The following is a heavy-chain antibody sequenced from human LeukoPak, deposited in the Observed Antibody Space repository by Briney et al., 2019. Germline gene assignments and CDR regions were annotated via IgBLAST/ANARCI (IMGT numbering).Heavy chain of an antibody. J-gene: IGHJ4*02. Sequence: GGSLRLSCAASGFTFSSYWMSWVRQAPGKGLEWVANIKQDGSEKYYVDSVKGRFTISRDNAKNSLYLQMNSLRAEDTAVYYCARGPAYYYDSSGYGYWGQGTLVTVSS. CDR1: GFTFSSYW. CDR2: IKQDGSEK. D-gene: IGHD3-22*01. CDR3: ARGPAYYYDSSGYGY. V-gene: IGHV3-7*01.